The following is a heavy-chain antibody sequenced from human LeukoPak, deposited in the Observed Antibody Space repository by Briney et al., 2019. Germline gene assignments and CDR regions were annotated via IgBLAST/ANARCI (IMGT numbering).Heavy chain of an antibody. Sequence: ASVKVSCKASGYTFTGYYMHWVRQAPGQGLEWMGWINPNSGGTNYAQKFQGRVTMTRDTSISTAYMELSRLRSDDTAVYYCARERFLEWLLYSDAFDIWGQGTMITVSS. J-gene: IGHJ3*02. D-gene: IGHD3-3*01. V-gene: IGHV1-2*02. CDR1: GYTFTGYY. CDR3: ARERFLEWLLYSDAFDI. CDR2: INPNSGGT.